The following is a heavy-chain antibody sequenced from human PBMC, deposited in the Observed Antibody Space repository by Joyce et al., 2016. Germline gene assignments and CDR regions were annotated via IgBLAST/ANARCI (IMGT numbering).Heavy chain of an antibody. J-gene: IGHJ4*02. Sequence: QVQIQQWGAGLVKPSETLSLTCAVYGDSFRGHYWSWIRQSPGKGLEWIGDINHGGRTTYNPSLKSRVTMSVDTSKNQISLRLTSVTVADTAIYYCASLFPFDYWGQGTLVTVSS. V-gene: IGHV4-34*01. CDR2: INHGGRT. CDR1: GDSFRGHY. CDR3: ASLFPFDY.